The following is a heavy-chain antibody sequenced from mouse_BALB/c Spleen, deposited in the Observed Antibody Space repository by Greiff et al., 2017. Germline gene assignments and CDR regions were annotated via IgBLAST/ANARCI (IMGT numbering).Heavy chain of an antibody. V-gene: IGHV14-4*02. D-gene: IGHD2-10*01. CDR2: IDPENGDT. J-gene: IGHJ3*01. Sequence: VQLKQSGAELVRSGASVKLSCTASGFNIKDYYMHWVKQRPEQGLEWIGWIDPENGDTEYAPKFQGKATMTADTSSNTAYLQLSSLTSEDTAVYYCNEAYYGNYGFAYWGQGTLVTVSA. CDR3: NEAYYGNYGFAY. CDR1: GFNIKDYY.